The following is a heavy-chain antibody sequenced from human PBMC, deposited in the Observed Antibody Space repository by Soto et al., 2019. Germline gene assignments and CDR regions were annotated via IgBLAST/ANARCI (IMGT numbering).Heavy chain of an antibody. Sequence: EVQLVESGGGLVQPGGSLRLSCVASGFTFSSYWMHWVRHAPGTGLVWVSRINSDGSSTRNADSVKGRLTISRDDAKNTLYLQMNSLRAEDTAVYYCARGDSGTYGIDFWGQGTLVTVSS. CDR2: INSDGSST. J-gene: IGHJ4*02. CDR3: ARGDSGTYGIDF. CDR1: GFTFSSYW. V-gene: IGHV3-74*01. D-gene: IGHD3-10*01.